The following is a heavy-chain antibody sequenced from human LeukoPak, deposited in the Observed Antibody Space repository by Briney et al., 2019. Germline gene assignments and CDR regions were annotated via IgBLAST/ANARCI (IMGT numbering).Heavy chain of an antibody. CDR2: ISSSSSYT. CDR3: ASNVAGKGDY. V-gene: IGHV3-11*06. CDR1: GFTFSDYY. D-gene: IGHD6-19*01. Sequence: AGGSLRLSCAASGFTFSDYYMSWIRQAPGKGLEGVSYISSSSSYTNYADSVKGRFTISRDNAKNSLYLQMNSLRAEDTAVYYCASNVAGKGDYWGQGTLVTVSS. J-gene: IGHJ4*02.